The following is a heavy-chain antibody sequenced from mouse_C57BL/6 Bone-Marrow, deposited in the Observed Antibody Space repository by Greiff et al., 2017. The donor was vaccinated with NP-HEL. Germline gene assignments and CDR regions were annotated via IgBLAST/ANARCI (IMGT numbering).Heavy chain of an antibody. CDR2: INPNNGGT. J-gene: IGHJ4*01. CDR3: ARLSNYVNYAMDY. D-gene: IGHD2-5*01. Sequence: VQLQQSGPELVKPGASVKIPCKASGYTFTDYNMDWVKQSHGKSLEWIGDINPNNGGTIYNQKFKGKATLTVDKSSSTAYMELRSLTSEDTAVYYCARLSNYVNYAMDYWGQGTSVTVSS. V-gene: IGHV1-18*01. CDR1: GYTFTDYN.